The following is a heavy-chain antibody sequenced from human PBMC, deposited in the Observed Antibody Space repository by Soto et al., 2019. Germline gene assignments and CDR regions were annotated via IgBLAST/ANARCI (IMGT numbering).Heavy chain of an antibody. Sequence: QVQLVESGGGVVQPGRSLRLSCAASGFTFSNYAMHWVRQAPGKGLEWVAVIFSDGSNKYYADSVKGRFTISRDNSKNTLYLQMNRLRAEDTAVYYCAKSGLRFLDYFDYWGQGTLVTVSS. CDR2: IFSDGSNK. J-gene: IGHJ4*02. V-gene: IGHV3-30*18. D-gene: IGHD3-3*01. CDR1: GFTFSNYA. CDR3: AKSGLRFLDYFDY.